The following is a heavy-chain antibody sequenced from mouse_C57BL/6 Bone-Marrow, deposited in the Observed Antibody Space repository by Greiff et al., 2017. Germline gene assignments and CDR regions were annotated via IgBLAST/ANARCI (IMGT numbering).Heavy chain of an antibody. V-gene: IGHV1-55*01. CDR1: GYTFTSYW. CDR2: IYPGSGST. Sequence: QVQLQQPGAELVKPGASVKMSCKASGYTFTSYWINWVKQRPGQGLEWIGDIYPGSGSTNYNEKFKSKATLTVDTSSSTAYMQLSSLTSEDSAVYDCARPYYSNDWYFDVWGTGTTVTVSS. CDR3: ARPYYSNDWYFDV. D-gene: IGHD2-5*01. J-gene: IGHJ1*03.